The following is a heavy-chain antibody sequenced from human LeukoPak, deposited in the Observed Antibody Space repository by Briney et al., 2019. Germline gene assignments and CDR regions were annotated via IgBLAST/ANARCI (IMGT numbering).Heavy chain of an antibody. CDR1: GYTFTGYY. Sequence: GASVKVSCKASGYTFTGYYMHWVRQAPGQGLEYMGWINPNSGGTKSAQKFQGRVTMTRDTSISTGYMELSGLASDDAAVHYCARTSVEVGQNYYGMDVWGQGTTVTVSS. V-gene: IGHV1-2*02. D-gene: IGHD3-22*01. CDR3: ARTSVEVGQNYYGMDV. J-gene: IGHJ6*02. CDR2: INPNSGGT.